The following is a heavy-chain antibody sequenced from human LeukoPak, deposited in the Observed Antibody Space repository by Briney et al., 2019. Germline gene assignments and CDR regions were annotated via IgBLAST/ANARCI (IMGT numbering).Heavy chain of an antibody. CDR2: ISGSGGST. CDR3: ANLLEFGDDDP. CDR1: GFTFSSYA. J-gene: IGHJ5*02. Sequence: GRSLRLSCAASGFTFSSYAMSWVRQAPGKGLEWVSAISGSGGSTYYADSVKGRFTISRDNSKNTLYLQMNSLRAEDTAVYYCANLLEFGDDDPWGQGTLVTVSS. V-gene: IGHV3-23*01. D-gene: IGHD3-10*01.